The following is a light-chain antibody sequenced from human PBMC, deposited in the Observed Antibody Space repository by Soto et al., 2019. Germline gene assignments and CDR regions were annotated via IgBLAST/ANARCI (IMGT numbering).Light chain of an antibody. CDR3: SSFTDGNNVV. V-gene: IGLV2-8*01. Sequence: QSALTQSPSASGSPGQSVTISCTGTSSDIGGYNSVSWYQQHPGKAPKVMIYDVTKRPSGVPDRFSGSKSGNTASLTVSALQAEDEADYYCSSFTDGNNVVFGTGTNVTVL. CDR1: SSDIGGYNS. J-gene: IGLJ1*01. CDR2: DVT.